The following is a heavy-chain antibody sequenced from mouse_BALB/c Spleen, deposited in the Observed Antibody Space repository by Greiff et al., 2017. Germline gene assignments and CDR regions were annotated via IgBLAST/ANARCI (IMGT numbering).Heavy chain of an antibody. CDR2: INPSTGYT. Sequence: LQESGAELAKPGASVKMSCKASGYTFTSYWMHWVKQRPGQGLEWIGYINPSTGYTEYNQKFKDKATLTADKSSSTAYMQLSSLTSEDSAVYYCARSYYRAWFAYWGQGTLVTVSA. CDR3: ARSYYRAWFAY. V-gene: IGHV1-7*01. CDR1: GYTFTSYW. D-gene: IGHD2-14*01. J-gene: IGHJ3*01.